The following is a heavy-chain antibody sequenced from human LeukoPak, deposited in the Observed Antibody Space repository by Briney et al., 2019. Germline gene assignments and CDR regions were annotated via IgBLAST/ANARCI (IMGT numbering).Heavy chain of an antibody. V-gene: IGHV3-11*01. CDR2: ISSSGSTV. CDR3: ARVKYYYDSSGPQGY. D-gene: IGHD3-22*01. CDR1: GFTVSSNY. J-gene: IGHJ4*02. Sequence: GGSLRLSCAASGFTVSSNYMSWIRRAPGKGLEWVSYISSSGSTVYYADSVKGRFTISRDNAKNSLYLQMNSLRAEDTAVYYCARVKYYYDSSGPQGYWSQGTLVTVSS.